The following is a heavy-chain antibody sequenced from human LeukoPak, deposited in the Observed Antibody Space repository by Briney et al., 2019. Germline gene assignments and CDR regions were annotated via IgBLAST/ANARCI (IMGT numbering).Heavy chain of an antibody. CDR3: ARLPIAVAGDLEYCEH. V-gene: IGHV5-10-1*01. CDR1: GYSFTSYF. J-gene: IGHJ1*01. Sequence: RESLQISCKGSGYSFTSYFISWVRQIPGKDLEWMGRIDPSDSYTNYSPSFQGHVTISAHRSISTAYLQWSSLKASHTAMYYCARLPIAVAGDLEYCEHWGQGTLVTVSS. CDR2: IDPSDSYT. D-gene: IGHD6-13*01.